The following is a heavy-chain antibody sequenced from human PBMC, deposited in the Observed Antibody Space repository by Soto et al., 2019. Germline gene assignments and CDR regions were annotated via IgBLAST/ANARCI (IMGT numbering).Heavy chain of an antibody. J-gene: IGHJ6*02. D-gene: IGHD6-13*01. CDR3: TDSSWTGVGLDF. V-gene: IGHV1-8*01. CDR2: MNPRSGNT. CDR1: GYTFTSWD. Sequence: GASVKVSCKASGYTFTSWDVYWVRQAAGQGLEWMGYMNPRSGNTGYEQKFQGRVTMTRDTSISTAYVELSSLTSDDTAVYYCTDSSWTGVGLDFWGRGTTVTVS.